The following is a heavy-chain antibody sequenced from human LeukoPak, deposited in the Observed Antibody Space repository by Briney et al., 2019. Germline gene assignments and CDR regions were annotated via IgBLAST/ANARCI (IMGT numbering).Heavy chain of an antibody. J-gene: IGHJ4*02. CDR1: GFTFTTYN. Sequence: GSLRLSCAGSGFTFTTYNMNWVRQAPGKRLEWVSFISGSGSDIYYADSVKGQFIISRDNAKNSLFLQMNSLRAEDTAVYYCARGGLGTQIDYWGQGTLVTVSS. V-gene: IGHV3-21*01. CDR2: ISGSGSDI. D-gene: IGHD3/OR15-3a*01. CDR3: ARGGLGTQIDY.